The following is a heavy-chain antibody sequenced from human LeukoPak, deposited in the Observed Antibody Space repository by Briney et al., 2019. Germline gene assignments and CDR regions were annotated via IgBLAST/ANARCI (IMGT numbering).Heavy chain of an antibody. CDR3: ARSVFPYYSGSGSPYNVDVRQNSYFDF. CDR1: GYTFTNCY. J-gene: IGHJ4*02. D-gene: IGHD3-10*01. CDR2: INPSVGTT. Sequence: ASVKVSCKASGYTFTNCYIHWVRQAPGQGLAWMGTINPSVGTTRSAQGRVSLTRDTSTSTVYMELSTLRSEDTAVYYCARSVFPYYSGSGSPYNVDVRQNSYFDFWGQGTLVTVSS. V-gene: IGHV1-46*01.